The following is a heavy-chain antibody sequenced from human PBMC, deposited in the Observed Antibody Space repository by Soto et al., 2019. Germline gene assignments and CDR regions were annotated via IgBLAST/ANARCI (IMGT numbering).Heavy chain of an antibody. CDR3: ARYVVVVAATLNWFDP. V-gene: IGHV2-5*02. CDR1: GFSLSTSGVG. Sequence: SGPTLVNPTQTLTLTCTFSGFSLSTSGVGVGWIRQPPGKALEWLALIYWDDDKRYSPSLKSRLTITKDTSKNQVVLTMTNMDPVDKATYYCARYVVVVAATLNWFDPWGQGTLVTVSS. CDR2: IYWDDDK. D-gene: IGHD2-15*01. J-gene: IGHJ5*02.